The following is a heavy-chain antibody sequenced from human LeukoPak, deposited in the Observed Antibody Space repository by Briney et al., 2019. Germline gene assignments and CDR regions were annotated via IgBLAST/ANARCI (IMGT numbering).Heavy chain of an antibody. Sequence: ASVKVSCKASGYTFTGYYMHWVRQAPGQGLEWMGWINPNSGGTNYAQKFQGRVTMTRDTSTSTVYMELSSLRSEDTAVYYCARVGVEDYWGQGTLVTVSS. J-gene: IGHJ4*02. CDR3: ARVGVEDY. D-gene: IGHD3-10*01. CDR2: INPNSGGT. CDR1: GYTFTGYY. V-gene: IGHV1-2*02.